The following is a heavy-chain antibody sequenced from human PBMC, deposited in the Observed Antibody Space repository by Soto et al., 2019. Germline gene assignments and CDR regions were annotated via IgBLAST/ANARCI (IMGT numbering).Heavy chain of an antibody. V-gene: IGHV1-24*01. CDR1: GYTLTELS. CDR3: AGITMIVVVAYGMDV. D-gene: IGHD3-22*01. Sequence: ASVKVSCKVSGYTLTELSMHWVRQAPGKGLEWMGGFDPEDAEIIYAQKFQSRVTMTEDTSTDTAYMELSSLRSEDTAVYYCAGITMIVVVAYGMDVWGQGTTVTVSS. J-gene: IGHJ6*02. CDR2: FDPEDAEI.